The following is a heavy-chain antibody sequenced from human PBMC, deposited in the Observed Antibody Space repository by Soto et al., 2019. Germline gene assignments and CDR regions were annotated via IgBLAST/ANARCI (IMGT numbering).Heavy chain of an antibody. J-gene: IGHJ5*02. CDR3: ARALHRTRYSNCAFDP. D-gene: IGHD4-4*01. Sequence: VASVKVSCKASGYTFTGYYMRWVRQAPGQGLEWMGWINPNSGGTNYAQKFQGRVTMTRDTSISTAYMELSRLRSDDTAVYYCARALHRTRYSNCAFDPWGQGTLVTVSS. V-gene: IGHV1-2*02. CDR1: GYTFTGYY. CDR2: INPNSGGT.